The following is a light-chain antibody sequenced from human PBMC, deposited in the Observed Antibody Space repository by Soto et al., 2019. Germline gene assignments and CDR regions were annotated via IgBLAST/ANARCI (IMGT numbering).Light chain of an antibody. CDR3: QQRSNWPPIT. Sequence: EIVLTQSPATLALSPGERATLSCRASQSVSSYLAWYQQKPGQAPRLLIYDASNRATGIPARFSGSGSGKDFTLTISSLEPEDFAVYYCQQRSNWPPITFGPGTRLEIK. CDR1: QSVSSY. CDR2: DAS. J-gene: IGKJ5*01. V-gene: IGKV3-11*01.